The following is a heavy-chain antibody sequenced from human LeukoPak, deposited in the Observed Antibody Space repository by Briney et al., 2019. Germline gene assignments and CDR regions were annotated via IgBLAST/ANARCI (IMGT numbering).Heavy chain of an antibody. D-gene: IGHD6-19*01. V-gene: IGHV3-21*01. Sequence: GGSLRLSCAASGFTFSSYSMNWVRQAPGKGLEWVSSISSSSSYIYYADSVKGRFTISRDNAKNSLYLQMNSLRAEDTAVYYCARGGEVIAVAGPPGAFDIWGQGTMVTVSS. CDR2: ISSSSSYI. J-gene: IGHJ3*02. CDR3: ARGGEVIAVAGPPGAFDI. CDR1: GFTFSSYS.